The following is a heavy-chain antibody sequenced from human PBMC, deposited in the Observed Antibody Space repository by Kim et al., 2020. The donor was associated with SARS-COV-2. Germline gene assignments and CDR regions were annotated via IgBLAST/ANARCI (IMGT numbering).Heavy chain of an antibody. J-gene: IGHJ4*02. CDR3: ARAGGSSGAGYYFDY. D-gene: IGHD1-26*01. CDR2: ISSSSSYT. Sequence: GGSLRLSCAASGFTFSDYYMSWIRQAPGKGLEWVSYISSSSSYTNYADSVKGRFTISRDNAKNSLYLQMNSLRAEDTAVYYCARAGGSSGAGYYFDYWGQGTLVTVSS. V-gene: IGHV3-11*06. CDR1: GFTFSDYY.